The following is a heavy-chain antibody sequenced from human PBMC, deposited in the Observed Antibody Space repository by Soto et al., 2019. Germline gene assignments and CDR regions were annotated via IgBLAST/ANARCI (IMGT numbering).Heavy chain of an antibody. Sequence: GGSLRLSCAASGFTFSSYAMSWVRQAPGKGLEWVSAISGSGGSTYYADSVKGRFTISRDNSKNTLYLQMNSLRAEDTAVYYCAKDVGSSGSYAYYYYGMDVWGQGTTVTVSS. CDR2: ISGSGGST. J-gene: IGHJ6*02. CDR1: GFTFSSYA. V-gene: IGHV3-23*01. CDR3: AKDVGSSGSYAYYYYGMDV. D-gene: IGHD6-19*01.